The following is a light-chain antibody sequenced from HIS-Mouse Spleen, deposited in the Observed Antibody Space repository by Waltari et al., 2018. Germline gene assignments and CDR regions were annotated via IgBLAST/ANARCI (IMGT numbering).Light chain of an antibody. CDR2: RNN. CDR3: AAWDDSLSGPV. Sequence: QSVLTQPPSASGTPGQRVTISCSGSSSHIGSNYVYWYQQPPGTAPKLLIYRNNHRPSGVPDRFSGSKSGTSASLAISGLRSEDEADYYCAAWDDSLSGPVFGGGTKLTVL. CDR1: SSHIGSNY. J-gene: IGLJ3*02. V-gene: IGLV1-47*01.